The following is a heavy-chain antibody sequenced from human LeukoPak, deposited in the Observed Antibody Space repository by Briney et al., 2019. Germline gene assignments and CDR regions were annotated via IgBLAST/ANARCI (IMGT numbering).Heavy chain of an antibody. CDR2: ISPNSGGT. D-gene: IGHD3-10*01. CDR3: AVARGLTDPLDF. V-gene: IGHV1-2*02. Sequence: ASVKVSCKASGYTFTGYYMHWVRQAPGQGLEWMGWISPNSGGTNYAQKFQERVTFTGDMSTGTVYMELSSLRSEDTAVYYCAVARGLTDPLDFWGQGTLVTVSS. CDR1: GYTFTGYY. J-gene: IGHJ4*02.